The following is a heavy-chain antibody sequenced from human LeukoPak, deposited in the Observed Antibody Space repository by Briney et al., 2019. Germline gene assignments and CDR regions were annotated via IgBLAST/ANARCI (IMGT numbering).Heavy chain of an antibody. D-gene: IGHD2-2*01. Sequence: SQTLSLTCTVSGGSISSGGYYWSWIRQHPGKGLEWIGYIYYSGSTYYNPSLKSRVTISVDTSKNQFSLKLSSVTAADTAVYYCARRVSRYCSSTSCSPYYYGMDVWGQGTTVTVSS. CDR3: ARRVSRYCSSTSCSPYYYGMDV. CDR2: IYYSGST. V-gene: IGHV4-31*03. CDR1: GGSISSGGYY. J-gene: IGHJ6*02.